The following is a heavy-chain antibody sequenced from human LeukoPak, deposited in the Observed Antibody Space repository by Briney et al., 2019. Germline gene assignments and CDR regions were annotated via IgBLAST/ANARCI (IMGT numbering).Heavy chain of an antibody. CDR1: GFTFSTYA. D-gene: IGHD3-10*01. CDR2: IGGGGINT. Sequence: GGSLRLSCAASGFTFSTYAMSWVRQAPGEGLEWVSAIGGGGINTYYADSVKGRFTVSRDNSKNTLYLQMSSLRAEDTAIYYCAKPQSSGNYGFDYWGQETLVTVSS. V-gene: IGHV3-23*01. CDR3: AKPQSSGNYGFDY. J-gene: IGHJ4*02.